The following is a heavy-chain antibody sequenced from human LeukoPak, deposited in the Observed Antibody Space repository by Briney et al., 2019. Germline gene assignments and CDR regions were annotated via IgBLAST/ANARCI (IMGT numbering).Heavy chain of an antibody. J-gene: IGHJ3*02. CDR2: SSAYNGNT. Sequence: ASVKVPCKASGYTFTSYGISWVRQAPGHGREWMGWSSAYNGNTNYVHRLQGRVTLPTDTSTSTAYMGLRSLRSDDTGVYYCARVESDYYDSSGYYRPLGAFDIWGQGTMVTVSS. D-gene: IGHD3-22*01. CDR3: ARVESDYYDSSGYYRPLGAFDI. V-gene: IGHV1-18*01. CDR1: GYTFTSYG.